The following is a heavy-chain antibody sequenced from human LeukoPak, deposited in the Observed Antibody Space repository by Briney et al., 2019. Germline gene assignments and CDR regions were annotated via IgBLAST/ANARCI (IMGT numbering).Heavy chain of an antibody. J-gene: IGHJ3*02. CDR2: IYYSGST. CDR1: GGSIGGYY. V-gene: IGHV4-59*01. Sequence: SETLSLTCTVSGGSIGGYYWSWIRQPPGKGLEWIGYIYYSGSTNYNPSLKSRVTISEDRSKNQFFLKMSSVTAADTAVYYCARRARGYSHDAFDIWGQGTMVTVSS. D-gene: IGHD5-18*01. CDR3: ARRARGYSHDAFDI.